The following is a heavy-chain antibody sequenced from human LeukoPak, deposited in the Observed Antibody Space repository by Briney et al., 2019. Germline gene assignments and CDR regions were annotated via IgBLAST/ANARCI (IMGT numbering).Heavy chain of an antibody. Sequence: SGGSLRLSCAASGFTFSSYWMHWVRQAPGKGLVWVSRIKSDGSSTTYADSVKGRFTISGDNAKNTLYLQMNSLRAEDTAVYYCARELYYDFWSGSPGIDYWGQGTLVTVPS. CDR3: ARELYYDFWSGSPGIDY. CDR2: IKSDGSST. D-gene: IGHD3-3*01. J-gene: IGHJ4*02. CDR1: GFTFSSYW. V-gene: IGHV3-74*01.